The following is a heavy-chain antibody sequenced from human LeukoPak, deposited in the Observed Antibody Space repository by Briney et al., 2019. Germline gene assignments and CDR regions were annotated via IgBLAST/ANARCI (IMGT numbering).Heavy chain of an antibody. CDR1: GFTFSIYG. Sequence: GGSLRLSCGACGFTFSIYGMHWLRQAPGKGLEWVAVMSYDGSNKYYADSVKGRFTISRDNSKNTLYLQMNSLRTEDTAVYYCANSHTSSWYYCNHWGQGTLVTVSS. V-gene: IGHV3-30*18. D-gene: IGHD6-13*01. J-gene: IGHJ4*02. CDR2: MSYDGSNK. CDR3: ANSHTSSWYYCNH.